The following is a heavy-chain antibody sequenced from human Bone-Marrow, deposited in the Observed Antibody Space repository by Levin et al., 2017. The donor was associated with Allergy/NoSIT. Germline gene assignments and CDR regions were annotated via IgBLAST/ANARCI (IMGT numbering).Heavy chain of an antibody. CDR3: ARDIRCGSSWYQAKYCWYFDL. CDR1: GGTFSSYA. D-gene: IGHD6-13*01. CDR2: IIPIFGTA. V-gene: IGHV1-69*06. Sequence: ASVKVSCKASGGTFSSYAISWVRQAPGQGLEWMGGIIPIFGTANYAQKFQGRVTITADKSTSTAYMELSSLRSEDTAVYYCARDIRCGSSWYQAKYCWYFDLWGRGTLVTVSS. J-gene: IGHJ2*01.